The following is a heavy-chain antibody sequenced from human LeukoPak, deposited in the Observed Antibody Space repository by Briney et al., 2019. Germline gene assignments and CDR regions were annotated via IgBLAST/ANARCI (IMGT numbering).Heavy chain of an antibody. D-gene: IGHD6-19*01. CDR2: IYYSGST. J-gene: IGHJ4*02. CDR3: ARGGGWPYYFDY. Sequence: SETLSLTCTVSGGSISSGGYYWSWIRQHPGKGLEWIGYIYYSGSTYYNPSLKSRVTILVDTSKNQFSLKLSSVTAADTAVYYCARGGGWPYYFDYWGQGTLVTVSS. CDR1: GGSISSGGYY. V-gene: IGHV4-31*03.